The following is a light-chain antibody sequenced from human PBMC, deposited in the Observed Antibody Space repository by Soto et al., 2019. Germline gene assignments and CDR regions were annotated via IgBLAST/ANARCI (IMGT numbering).Light chain of an antibody. CDR1: QGISSA. V-gene: IGKV1D-13*01. CDR2: DAS. CDR3: QQFNNHPPLT. J-gene: IGKJ4*01. Sequence: AIQLTQSPSSLSASVGDRVTITCRASQGISSALAWYQQKPGKAPKLLIYDASSLESGVPSRFSGSGSGTDFTLTISSLQPEDFATYYCQQFNNHPPLTFGGGTKVDIK.